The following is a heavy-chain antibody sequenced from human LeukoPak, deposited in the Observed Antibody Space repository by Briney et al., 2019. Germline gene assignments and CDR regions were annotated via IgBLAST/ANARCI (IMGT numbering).Heavy chain of an antibody. D-gene: IGHD3-16*01. CDR3: ARDRDVGELGFDP. CDR1: GDSVSSNSAA. V-gene: IGHV6-1*01. Sequence: SQTLSLTCAISGDSVSSNSAAWNWIRQSPSSGLEWLGRTYYRSKWNNDYAVSVKSRISINPDTSKNQFSLQLNSVTPEDTAVYYCARDRDVGELGFDPWGQGTLVTVSS. J-gene: IGHJ5*02. CDR2: TYYRSKWNN.